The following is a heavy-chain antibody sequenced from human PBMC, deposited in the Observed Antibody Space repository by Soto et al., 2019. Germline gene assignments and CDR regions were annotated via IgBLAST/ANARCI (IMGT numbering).Heavy chain of an antibody. J-gene: IGHJ6*02. CDR2: IWSDGKKE. D-gene: IGHD3-9*01. CDR3: AKRLYFYVFGGMDV. CDR1: GFTFNDYA. V-gene: IGHV3-30*18. Sequence: QVQLVESGGGVVQPGNSLTLSCAASGFTFNDYAMYWVRQAPGKGLEWVAAIWSDGKKENYGQSAKGRFTISTDNSKNLLYVQVNIVRSEDTAVYYCAKRLYFYVFGGMDVWGQGTTVSVPS.